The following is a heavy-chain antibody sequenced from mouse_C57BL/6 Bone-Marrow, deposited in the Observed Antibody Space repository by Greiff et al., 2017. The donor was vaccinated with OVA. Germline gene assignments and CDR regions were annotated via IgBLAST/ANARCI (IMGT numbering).Heavy chain of an antibody. CDR1: GFNIKNTY. V-gene: IGHV14-3*01. Sequence: EVKLKESVAELVRPGASVKLSCTASGFNIKNTYMHWVKQRPEQGLEWIGRIDPANGNTKYAPKFQGKATITADTSSNTAYLQLSSLTSEDTAIYYCAGGIWYHWYFDVWGTGTTVTVSS. CDR3: AGGIWYHWYFDV. CDR2: IDPANGNT. D-gene: IGHD2-1*01. J-gene: IGHJ1*03.